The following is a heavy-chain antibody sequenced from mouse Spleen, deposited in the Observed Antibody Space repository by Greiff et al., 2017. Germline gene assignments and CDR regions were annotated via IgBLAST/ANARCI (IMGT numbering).Heavy chain of an antibody. CDR1: GFTFSSYG. V-gene: IGHV5-9-2*01. J-gene: IGHJ4*01. CDR2: ISGGGSYT. Sequence: VKLVESGGGLVKPGGSLKLSCAASGFTFSSYGMSWVRQTPEKRLEWVATISGGGSYTYYPDSVKGRFTISRDNAKNNLYLQMSSLRSEDTALYYCARKGTTRYAMDYWGQGTSVTVSS. CDR3: ARKGTTRYAMDY. D-gene: IGHD1-1*01.